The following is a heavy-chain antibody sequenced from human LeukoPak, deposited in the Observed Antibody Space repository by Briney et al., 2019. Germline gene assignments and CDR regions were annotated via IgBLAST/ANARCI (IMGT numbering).Heavy chain of an antibody. Sequence: GGSLRLSCAASGFTFSSYTMNWVRQAPGKGLEWVSYISSSTTIYYADSVKGRFTISRDNAKNTLYLQMNSLRDEDTAMYYCARAVNTHTYGYHYWGQGTLVTVSS. CDR3: ARAVNTHTYGYHY. V-gene: IGHV3-48*02. CDR2: ISSSTTI. D-gene: IGHD5-18*01. J-gene: IGHJ4*02. CDR1: GFTFSSYT.